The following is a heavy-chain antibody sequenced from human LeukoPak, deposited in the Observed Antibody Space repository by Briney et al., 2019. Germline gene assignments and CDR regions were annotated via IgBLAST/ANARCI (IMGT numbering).Heavy chain of an antibody. J-gene: IGHJ4*02. D-gene: IGHD6-19*01. Sequence: GGSLRLSCAAPAFPFSSYGMHWVRQAPGKGLEWVAVIWHDGSHKYYADSVKGRFTISRDNSKNTLYLQMNSLRAEDTAIYYCASGVYSSGWYLDYWGQGTLVTVSS. CDR3: ASGVYSSGWYLDY. V-gene: IGHV3-33*01. CDR2: IWHDGSHK. CDR1: AFPFSSYG.